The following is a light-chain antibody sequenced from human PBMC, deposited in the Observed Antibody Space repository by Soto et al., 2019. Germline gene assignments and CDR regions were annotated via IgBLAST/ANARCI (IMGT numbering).Light chain of an antibody. Sequence: QSALTQPRSVSGSPGQSVTFSCTGTSSDVGGYNFVSWYQQHPGKAPKVIIYDVSKRPSGVPDRISGSKSGNTASLTISGLQAEDEADYCCCSYAGSNTLVFGGGTKVTVL. CDR3: CSYAGSNTLV. CDR1: SSDVGGYNF. J-gene: IGLJ2*01. CDR2: DVS. V-gene: IGLV2-11*01.